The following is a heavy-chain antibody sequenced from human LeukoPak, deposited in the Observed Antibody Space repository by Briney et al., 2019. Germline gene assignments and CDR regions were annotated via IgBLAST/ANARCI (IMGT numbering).Heavy chain of an antibody. V-gene: IGHV1-69*05. CDR3: ARDRRGDNWFDP. J-gene: IGHJ5*02. CDR2: MIPIFGTA. Sequence: ASVKVSCKASGGTFSSYATSWVRQAPGQELEWMGRMIPIFGTANYAQKFQGRVTITTDESTSTAYMELSSLRSEDTAVYYCARDRRGDNWFDPWGQGTLVTVSS. CDR1: GGTFSSYA.